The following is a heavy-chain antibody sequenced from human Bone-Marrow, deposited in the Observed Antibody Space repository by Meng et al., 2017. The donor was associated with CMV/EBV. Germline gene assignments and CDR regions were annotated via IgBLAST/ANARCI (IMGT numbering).Heavy chain of an antibody. Sequence: GESLKISCAASGFTFSSYAMSWVRQAPGKGLEWVANIKQDGSEKYYVDSVKGRFTISRDNAKNSLYLQMNSLRAEDTAVYYCARESGELPARSGYYLYPWGQGTLVTVSS. CDR3: ARESGELPARSGYYLYP. CDR1: GFTFSSYA. V-gene: IGHV3-7*01. CDR2: IKQDGSEK. J-gene: IGHJ5*02. D-gene: IGHD3-3*01.